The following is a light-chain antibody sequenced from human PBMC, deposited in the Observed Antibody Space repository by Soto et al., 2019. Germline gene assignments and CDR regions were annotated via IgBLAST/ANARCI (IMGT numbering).Light chain of an antibody. V-gene: IGKV1-5*01. Sequence: DIQMTQSPSSLSASVGDRVSISCRASQSISNYLNWYQQKPGKAPKVLIFDASSLESGVPSRFSGSGSATEFTLTISSLQPDDFATYYCQQYSTYPWTFGQGTKL. CDR1: QSISNY. CDR3: QQYSTYPWT. CDR2: DAS. J-gene: IGKJ1*01.